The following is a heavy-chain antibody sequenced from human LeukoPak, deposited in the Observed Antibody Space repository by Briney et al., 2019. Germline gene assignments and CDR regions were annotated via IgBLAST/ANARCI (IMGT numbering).Heavy chain of an antibody. CDR2: IRYDGSNK. D-gene: IGHD6-13*01. Sequence: GGSLRLSCAASAFTFSTYGMHWVRQAPGKGLEWVAFIRYDGSNKYYADSVKGRFTISRDNSKNTLWLQMNSLRSEDTAIYYCAKGYDSGWYGLDYWGQGTLVTVSS. CDR3: AKGYDSGWYGLDY. V-gene: IGHV3-30*02. CDR1: AFTFSTYG. J-gene: IGHJ4*02.